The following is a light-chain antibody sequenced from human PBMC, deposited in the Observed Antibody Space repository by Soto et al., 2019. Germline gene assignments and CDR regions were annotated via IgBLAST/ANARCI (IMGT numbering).Light chain of an antibody. CDR2: DAS. V-gene: IGKV1-33*01. CDR1: QDIRKY. CDR3: QQYDDLPLT. Sequence: DIRMTQSPSSLSASVGDRVTITCQASQDIRKYLNWYQQKPGKAPKLLIYDASNLETGVPSRFSGSRSGTDFTFTISSLQPEDTATYYCQQYDDLPLTFGGGTKVEIK. J-gene: IGKJ4*01.